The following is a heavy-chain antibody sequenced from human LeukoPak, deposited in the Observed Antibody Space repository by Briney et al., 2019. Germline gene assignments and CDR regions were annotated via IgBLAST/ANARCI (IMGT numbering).Heavy chain of an antibody. D-gene: IGHD6-19*01. J-gene: IGHJ4*02. CDR2: IYYSGST. Sequence: SDTLSLTCTVSGGSVSSGSYYCRWIRQPPGKGLEWIGYIYYSGSTNYNPSLKSRVTMSIDTSKKQFSLKLSSVTAADTAVYYCARYGGSGWYWVFDYWGQGTLVTVSS. V-gene: IGHV4-61*01. CDR1: GGSVSSGSYY. CDR3: ARYGGSGWYWVFDY.